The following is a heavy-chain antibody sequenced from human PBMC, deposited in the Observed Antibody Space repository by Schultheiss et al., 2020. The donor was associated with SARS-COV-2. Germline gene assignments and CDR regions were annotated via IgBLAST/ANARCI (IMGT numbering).Heavy chain of an antibody. V-gene: IGHV3-30*07. Sequence: GGSLRLSCAASGFTVSSNYMSWVRQAPGKGLEWVAVISYDGSNKYYADSVKGRFTISRDNSKNTLYLQMNSLRAEDTAVYYCAKVGDIVVVPDYWGQGTLVTVSS. J-gene: IGHJ4*02. CDR3: AKVGDIVVVPDY. CDR2: ISYDGSNK. CDR1: GFTVSSNY. D-gene: IGHD2-2*01.